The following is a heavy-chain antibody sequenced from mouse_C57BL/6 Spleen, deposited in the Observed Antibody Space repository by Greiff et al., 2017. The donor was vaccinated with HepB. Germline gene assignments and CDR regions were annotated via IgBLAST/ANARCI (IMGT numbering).Heavy chain of an antibody. CDR2: INPSSGYT. CDR3: ARGGWDFYWYFGV. Sequence: QVQLQQSGAELAKPGASVKLSCKASGYTFTSYWMHWVKQRPGQGLEWIGYINPSSGYTKYNQKFKDKATLTADKSSSTAYMQLRSLTYEDSAVYYCARGGWDFYWYFGVWGTGTTVTVSS. V-gene: IGHV1-7*01. CDR1: GYTFTSYW. D-gene: IGHD3-3*01. J-gene: IGHJ1*03.